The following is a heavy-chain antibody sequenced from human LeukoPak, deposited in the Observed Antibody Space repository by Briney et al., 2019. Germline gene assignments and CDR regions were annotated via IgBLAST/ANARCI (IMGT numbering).Heavy chain of an antibody. CDR1: GYTFTSYY. Sequence: ASVTVSCTASGYTFTSYYMHWVRQAPGQGLEWMGIINPSGGSTSYAQKFQGRVTMTRDTSTSTVYMELSSLRSEDTAVYYCARGPSYDFWSGYYRSYYYYGMDVWGQGTTVTVSS. CDR3: ARGPSYDFWSGYYRSYYYYGMDV. J-gene: IGHJ6*02. D-gene: IGHD3-3*01. CDR2: INPSGGST. V-gene: IGHV1-46*01.